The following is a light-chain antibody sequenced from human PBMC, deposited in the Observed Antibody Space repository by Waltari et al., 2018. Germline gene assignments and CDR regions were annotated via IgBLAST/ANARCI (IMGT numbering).Light chain of an antibody. CDR1: ISNIGNYY. J-gene: IGLJ2*01. Sequence: HSVLTQPPPVSAAPGQKVTISCSGSISNIGNYYLSWYHQLPGAAPKLLIYDNNKRPSGIPDRFSASKSVTSATLAITGLQIGDEADYYCATWDNSLSEVVFGGGTKLTVL. CDR3: ATWDNSLSEVV. CDR2: DNN. V-gene: IGLV1-51*01.